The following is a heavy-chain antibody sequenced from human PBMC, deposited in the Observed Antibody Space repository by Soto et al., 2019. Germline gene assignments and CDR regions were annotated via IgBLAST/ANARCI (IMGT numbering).Heavy chain of an antibody. V-gene: IGHV3-23*01. D-gene: IGHD3-22*01. CDR2: ISGNGGRT. CDR1: GFTFSSYA. CDR3: ANLYYYDSSGRY. Sequence: PGGSLRLSCAASGFTFSSYAMAWVRQAPGKGLEWVSGISGNGGRTYYADSVKGRFTISRDNSKNTVYLQMNSLRAEDTAVYYCANLYYYDSSGRYWGQGTLVTVSS. J-gene: IGHJ4*02.